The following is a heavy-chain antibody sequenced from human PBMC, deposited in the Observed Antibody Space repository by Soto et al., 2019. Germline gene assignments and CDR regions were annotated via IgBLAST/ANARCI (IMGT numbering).Heavy chain of an antibody. J-gene: IGHJ3*02. CDR2: IKQDGSEK. CDR1: GFTFSSYW. D-gene: IGHD1-20*01. V-gene: IGHV3-7*03. CDR3: ARDRGITAPGGAFDI. Sequence: EVQLVESGGGLVQPGGSLRLSCAASGFTFSSYWMSWFRQAPGKGLEWVANIKQDGSEKYYVDSVKGRFTISRDNAKNSLYLQMNSLRAEDTAVYYCARDRGITAPGGAFDIWGQGTMVTVSS.